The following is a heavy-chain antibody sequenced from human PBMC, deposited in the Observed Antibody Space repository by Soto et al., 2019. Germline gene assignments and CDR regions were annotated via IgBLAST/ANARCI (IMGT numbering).Heavy chain of an antibody. CDR3: ATPLWFGELLENYGMDV. V-gene: IGHV4-39*01. D-gene: IGHD3-10*01. CDR2: IYYSGST. CDR1: GGSISSSSYY. J-gene: IGHJ6*02. Sequence: SETLSLTCTVSGGSISSSSYYWGWIRHPPGKGLEWIGSIYYSGSTYYNPSLKSRVTISVDTSKNQFSLKLSSVTAADTAVYYCATPLWFGELLENYGMDVWGQGTTVT.